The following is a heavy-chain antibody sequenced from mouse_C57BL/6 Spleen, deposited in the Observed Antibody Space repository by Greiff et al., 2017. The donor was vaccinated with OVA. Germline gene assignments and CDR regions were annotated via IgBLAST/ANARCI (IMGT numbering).Heavy chain of an antibody. CDR2: ISDGGSYT. Sequence: EVMLVESGGGLVKPGGSLKLSCAASGFTFSSYAMSWVRQTPEKRLEWVATISDGGSYTYYPDNVKGRFTISRDNAKNNLYLQMSHLKSEDTAMYYGARSAPSGAREYFDVWGTGTTVTVSS. D-gene: IGHD3-1*01. V-gene: IGHV5-4*03. CDR1: GFTFSSYA. J-gene: IGHJ1*03. CDR3: ARSAPSGAREYFDV.